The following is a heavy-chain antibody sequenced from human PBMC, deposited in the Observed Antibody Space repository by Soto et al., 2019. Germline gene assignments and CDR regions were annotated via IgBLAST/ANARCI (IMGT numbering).Heavy chain of an antibody. D-gene: IGHD2-8*01. CDR3: ARDGDGCIHP. V-gene: IGHV4-34*01. Sequence: ETLSLTCAVYGGSLSGYQWSWIRQPPGKGLEWIGEVNPSGGTNYNPSLKSRVSISIDKSKNQFSLKLTSVIAADTAVYYCARDGDGCIHPWGQGVLVTVSS. CDR1: GGSLSGYQ. CDR2: VNPSGGT. J-gene: IGHJ5*02.